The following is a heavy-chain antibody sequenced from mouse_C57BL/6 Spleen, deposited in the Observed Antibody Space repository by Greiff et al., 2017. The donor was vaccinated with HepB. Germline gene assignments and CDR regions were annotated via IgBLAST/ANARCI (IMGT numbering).Heavy chain of an antibody. CDR3: ARDGYYPVLDY. J-gene: IGHJ2*01. CDR2: IYPGSGST. V-gene: IGHV1-55*01. Sequence: QVQLQQPGAELVKPGASVKMSCKASGYTFPSYWITWVKQRPGQGLEWIGDIYPGSGSTNYNEKFKSKATLTVDTSSSTAYMQLSSLTSEDSAVYYCARDGYYPVLDYWGQGTTLTVAS. CDR1: GYTFPSYW. D-gene: IGHD2-3*01.